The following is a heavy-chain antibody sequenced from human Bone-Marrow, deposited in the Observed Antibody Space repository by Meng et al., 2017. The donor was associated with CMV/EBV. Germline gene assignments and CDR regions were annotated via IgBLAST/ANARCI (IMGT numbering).Heavy chain of an antibody. CDR3: AKDLLLFGGANAYFDS. CDR1: GFTFDNYG. V-gene: IGHV3-30*02. D-gene: IGHD3-16*01. J-gene: IGHJ4*02. CDR2: IRHDGTNR. Sequence: GESLKISCAASGFTFDNYGIHWVRQTPGKGLEWVAFIRHDGTNRYYGDSVKGRFTISRDNSKSTVYLQMNSLRPEETAVYYCAKDLLLFGGANAYFDSWGQGPRVTVSS.